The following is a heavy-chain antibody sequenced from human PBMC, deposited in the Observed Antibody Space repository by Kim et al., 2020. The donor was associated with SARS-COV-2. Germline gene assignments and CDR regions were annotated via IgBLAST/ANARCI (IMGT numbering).Heavy chain of an antibody. J-gene: IGHJ4*02. CDR3: AKNYADGLPLDDS. D-gene: IGHD2-2*01. Sequence: YYEDSVRGRFTNSRDNSKITVYLQMNSLRAEDTAIYYCAKNYADGLPLDDSWGQGTLVTVSS. V-gene: IGHV3-23*01.